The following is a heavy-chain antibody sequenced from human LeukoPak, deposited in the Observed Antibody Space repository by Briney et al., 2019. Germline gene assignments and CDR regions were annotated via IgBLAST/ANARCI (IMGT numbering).Heavy chain of an antibody. CDR1: GFTFSSSD. CDR2: IGTADDT. Sequence: GGSLRLSCAASGFTFSSSDMHWVRHVIGKGLEWVSAIGTADDTYYADSVKGRFTISRDNSKNTLYLQMNSLRAEDTAVYYCAKDQPLWFGELLDYWGQGTLVTVSS. J-gene: IGHJ4*02. D-gene: IGHD3-10*01. CDR3: AKDQPLWFGELLDY. V-gene: IGHV3-13*01.